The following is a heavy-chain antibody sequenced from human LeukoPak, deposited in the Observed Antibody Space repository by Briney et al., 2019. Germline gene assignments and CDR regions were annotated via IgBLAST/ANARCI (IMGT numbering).Heavy chain of an antibody. Sequence: GGSLRLSCAASGFTFSNYAMSWVRQAPGKGLQWVSGISGTGGSTYYADSVKGRFTISRDNAKNSLYLQMNSLRAEDTAVYYCARAHIAAAGVFDYWGLGTLVTVSS. V-gene: IGHV3-23*01. CDR3: ARAHIAAAGVFDY. CDR1: GFTFSNYA. J-gene: IGHJ4*02. CDR2: ISGTGGST. D-gene: IGHD6-13*01.